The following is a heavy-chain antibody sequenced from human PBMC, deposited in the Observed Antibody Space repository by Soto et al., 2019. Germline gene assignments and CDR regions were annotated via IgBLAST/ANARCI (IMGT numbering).Heavy chain of an antibody. J-gene: IGHJ3*02. CDR2: IYPGDSDT. D-gene: IGHD3-22*01. CDR1: GYSFTSYW. V-gene: IGHV5-51*01. CDR3: ASFALTGYYDSSGYYLDDAFDI. Sequence: GESLKISCNGSGYSFTSYWIGWVRQMPGKGLEWMGIIYPGDSDTRYSPSFQGQVTISADKSISTAYLQWSSLKASDTAMYYCASFALTGYYDSSGYYLDDAFDIWGQGTMVTV.